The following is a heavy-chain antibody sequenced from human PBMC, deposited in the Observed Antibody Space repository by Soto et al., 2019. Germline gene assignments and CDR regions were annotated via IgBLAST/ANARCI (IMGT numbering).Heavy chain of an antibody. Sequence: SETLSLTCTVSGGSMSSHYCTWLRQPPWKGLEWIGYISYSGISYYNPSLKSRVTISADTSRNQFSLRLTSVIAADTAVYFCARADPAASVGFWGQGTLVTVSS. D-gene: IGHD2-2*01. V-gene: IGHV4-59*11. CDR3: ARADPAASVGF. CDR2: ISYSGIS. CDR1: GGSMSSHY. J-gene: IGHJ4*02.